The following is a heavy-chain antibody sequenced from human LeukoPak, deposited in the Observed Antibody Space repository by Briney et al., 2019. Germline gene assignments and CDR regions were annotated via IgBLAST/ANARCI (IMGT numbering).Heavy chain of an antibody. Sequence: SQTLSLTCAVSGGSISSAGYSWSWIRQPPGKGLEWIGYIYHSGSTYYNSSLKSRVTISVDRSKNQFSLKLTSVTAADTAVYYCARLGRYDYFIDYWGQGTLDTVSS. V-gene: IGHV4-30-2*01. CDR3: ARLGRYDYFIDY. CDR2: IYHSGST. CDR1: GGSISSAGYS. J-gene: IGHJ4*02. D-gene: IGHD3-16*01.